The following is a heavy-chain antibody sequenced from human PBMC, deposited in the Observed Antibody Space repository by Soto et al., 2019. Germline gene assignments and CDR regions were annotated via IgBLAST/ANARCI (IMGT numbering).Heavy chain of an antibody. V-gene: IGHV3-53*01. CDR1: GFTVSSNY. CDR3: ARSVAARRGEDWFDP. Sequence: GGSLRLSCAASGFTVSSNYMSWVRPAPGKGLEWVSVIYSGGSTYYADSVKGRFTISRDNSKNTLYLQMNSLRAEGTAVYYCARSVAARRGEDWFDPWGQGTRVTVSS. CDR2: IYSGGST. D-gene: IGHD6-6*01. J-gene: IGHJ5*02.